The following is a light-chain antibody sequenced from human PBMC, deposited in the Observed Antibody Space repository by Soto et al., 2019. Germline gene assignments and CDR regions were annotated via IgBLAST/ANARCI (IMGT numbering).Light chain of an antibody. J-gene: IGLJ2*01. CDR1: SSDVGGYKY. Sequence: QSALTQPPSASGSPGQSVTISCTGTSSDVGGYKYVSWYQQHPGKAPKLMNYEVSKRPSGVPDRFSGSKSGNTASLTVSGLQAEDEADYYCSSYAGSNDVIFGGGTKLTVL. CDR3: SSYAGSNDVI. CDR2: EVS. V-gene: IGLV2-8*01.